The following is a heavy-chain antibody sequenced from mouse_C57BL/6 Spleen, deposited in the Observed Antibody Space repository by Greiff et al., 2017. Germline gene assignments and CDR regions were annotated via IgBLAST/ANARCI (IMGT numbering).Heavy chain of an antibody. CDR2: ISYDGSN. Sequence: EVKLQESGPGLVKPSQSLSLTCSVTGYSITSGYYWNWIRQFPGNKLEWMGYISYDGSNNYNPSLKNRISITRDTSKNQFFLKLNSVTTEDTATYYCAREGDYGSPYAMDYWGQGTSVTVSS. CDR1: GYSITSGYY. V-gene: IGHV3-6*01. CDR3: AREGDYGSPYAMDY. D-gene: IGHD1-1*01. J-gene: IGHJ4*01.